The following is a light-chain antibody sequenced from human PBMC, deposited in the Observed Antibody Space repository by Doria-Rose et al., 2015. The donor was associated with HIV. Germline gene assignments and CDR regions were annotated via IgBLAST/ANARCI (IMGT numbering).Light chain of an antibody. CDR2: DGS. Sequence: TQSPGTLSLSPGERATLSCRASQSFSSTYLAWSQQKPGQASSLLIYDGSRRATGIPDRFSASGSGTDFTLTINRLAPEDFALYYCHQYGTTWTFGQGTKVEI. V-gene: IGKV3-20*01. CDR3: HQYGTTWT. J-gene: IGKJ1*01. CDR1: QSFSSTY.